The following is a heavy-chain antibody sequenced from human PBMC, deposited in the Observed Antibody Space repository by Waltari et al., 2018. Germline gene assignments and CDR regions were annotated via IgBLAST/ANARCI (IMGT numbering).Heavy chain of an antibody. CDR1: GGTFSSYA. V-gene: IGHV1-69*01. D-gene: IGHD2-21*01. J-gene: IGHJ3*02. Sequence: HVQLVQSGAVVKKPGSSVTVSCKASGGTFSSYAISWVRQAPGQGLEWMGGIIPIFGTANYAQKFQGRVTITADESTSTAYMELSSLRSEDTAVYYCARMPGEWIGIVAYLDAFDIWGQGTMVTVSS. CDR2: IIPIFGTA. CDR3: ARMPGEWIGIVAYLDAFDI.